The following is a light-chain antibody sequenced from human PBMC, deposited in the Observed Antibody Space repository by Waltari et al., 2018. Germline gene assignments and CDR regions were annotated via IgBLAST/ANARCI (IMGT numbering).Light chain of an antibody. V-gene: IGLV2-14*01. J-gene: IGLJ2*01. Sequence: QSALTQPASVSGSPGQSITISCTGTSSDVGGYHSVSWYQQHPGKAPKLMIYEVSNRPSGVSNRFSGSKSGNTASLTISGLQAEDEADYYCSSYTSSSTLGVVFGGGTKLTVL. CDR1: SSDVGGYHS. CDR3: SSYTSSSTLGVV. CDR2: EVS.